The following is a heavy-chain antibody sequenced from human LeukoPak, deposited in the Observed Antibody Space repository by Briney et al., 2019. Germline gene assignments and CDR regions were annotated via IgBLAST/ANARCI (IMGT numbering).Heavy chain of an antibody. J-gene: IGHJ4*02. D-gene: IGHD3-3*01. CDR2: IYHSGST. CDR1: GGSISSSNW. CDR3: ARVARTKAYLIGVVIIRPYYFDY. Sequence: SSETLSLTCAVSGGSISSSNWWSWVRQPPGKGLEWIGEIYHSGSTNYNPSLKSRVTISVDTSKNQFSLKLSSVTAADTAVYYCARVARTKAYLIGVVIIRPYYFDYWGQGTLVTVSS. V-gene: IGHV4-4*02.